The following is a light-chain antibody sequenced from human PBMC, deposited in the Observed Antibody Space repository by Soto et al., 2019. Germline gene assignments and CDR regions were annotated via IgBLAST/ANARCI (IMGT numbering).Light chain of an antibody. CDR1: QSILYSANNRDS. V-gene: IGKV4-1*01. CDR3: HQYLSTLT. CDR2: WAS. J-gene: IGKJ4*01. Sequence: DIVMTQSPASLAAFLGERATINCKSSQSILYSANNRDSLAWFQQKPGQPPKLLIYWASTRESGVPDRFSGSGYGTDFTLTISSLQAEDVAVYFCHQYLSTLTFGGGTKVEI.